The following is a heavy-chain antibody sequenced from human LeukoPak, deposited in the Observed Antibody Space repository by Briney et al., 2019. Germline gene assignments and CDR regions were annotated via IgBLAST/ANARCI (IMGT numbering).Heavy chain of an antibody. D-gene: IGHD1-26*01. Sequence: ASVKVSCKASGGTFSSYANSWVRQAPGQGLEWMGGIIPIFGTANYAQKFQGRVTITADESTSTAYMGLSSLRSEDTAVYYCATVAPVGATKGRSFDYWGQGTLVTVSS. CDR1: GGTFSSYA. J-gene: IGHJ4*02. CDR3: ATVAPVGATKGRSFDY. CDR2: IIPIFGTA. V-gene: IGHV1-69*13.